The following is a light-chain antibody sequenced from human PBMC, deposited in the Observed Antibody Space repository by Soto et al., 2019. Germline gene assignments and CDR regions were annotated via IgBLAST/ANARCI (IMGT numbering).Light chain of an antibody. J-gene: IGKJ4*01. CDR3: QNFDSAPLT. CDR1: QDINDA. V-gene: IGKV1-27*01. Sequence: DIQMTQSPSSLSASVGDRVTITCRASQDINDAVAWYQQKPGRVPQLLIYAASTLQPGVPPRFSGSGSGTDFTLTITSLQPEDVATYYCQNFDSAPLTFGGGTKV. CDR2: AAS.